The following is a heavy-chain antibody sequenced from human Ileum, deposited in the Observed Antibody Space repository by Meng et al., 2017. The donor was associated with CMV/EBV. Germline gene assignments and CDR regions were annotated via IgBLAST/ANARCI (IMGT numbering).Heavy chain of an antibody. CDR3: ARIENGAHVDD. J-gene: IGHJ4*02. D-gene: IGHD4-17*01. CDR2: INGGNGNT. CDR1: GDTSTKYA. Sequence: SFKASGDTSTKYAIQWVRQAPGQRLEWMGWINGGNGNTKYSQTVQGRVTITRDTSASKAYRELSSLRSEDTAVYYCARIENGAHVDDWGQGTLVTVSS. V-gene: IGHV1-3*01.